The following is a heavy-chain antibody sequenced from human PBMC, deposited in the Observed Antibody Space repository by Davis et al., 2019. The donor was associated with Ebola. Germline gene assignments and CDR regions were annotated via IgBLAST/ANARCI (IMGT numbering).Heavy chain of an antibody. D-gene: IGHD6-19*01. CDR1: VITFSSYA. CDR3: AKRGYSSGWDFDYYGMDV. V-gene: IGHV3-23*01. J-gene: IGHJ6*02. Sequence: GESLKISCTDSVITFSSYAMTWVRQAPGKGLEWVSAISGSGGSTYYADSVKGRFTISRDSSKKTLYLQMNSLRAEDTAVYYCAKRGYSSGWDFDYYGMDVWGQGTTVTVSS. CDR2: ISGSGGST.